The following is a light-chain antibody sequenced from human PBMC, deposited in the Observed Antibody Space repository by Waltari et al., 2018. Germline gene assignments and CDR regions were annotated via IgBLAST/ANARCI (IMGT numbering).Light chain of an antibody. CDR1: SGHSSNV. J-gene: IGLJ3*02. CDR3: QTGGHGTWV. Sequence: QLVLTQSPSASASLGASVNLTCTLSSGHSSNVVAWHQQRPEKGPRYLMKVNSDGSHSKGDEIPDRFSGSSSGAERYLTISNLQSEDEADYYCQTGGHGTWVFGGGTKLTVL. V-gene: IGLV4-69*01. CDR2: VNSDGSH.